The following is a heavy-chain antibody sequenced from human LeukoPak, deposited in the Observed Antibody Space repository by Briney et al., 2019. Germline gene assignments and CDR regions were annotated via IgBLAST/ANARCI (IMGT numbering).Heavy chain of an antibody. V-gene: IGHV3-48*01. J-gene: IGHJ4*02. D-gene: IGHD1-1*01. CDR3: AKDPGWNPRYFDY. CDR2: ISSSSSTI. Sequence: GGSLRLSCAASGFTFSSYSMNWVRQAPGKGLEWVSYISSSSSTIYYADSVKGRFTISRDNSKNTLYLQMNSLRAEDTAVYYCAKDPGWNPRYFDYWGQGTLVTVSS. CDR1: GFTFSSYS.